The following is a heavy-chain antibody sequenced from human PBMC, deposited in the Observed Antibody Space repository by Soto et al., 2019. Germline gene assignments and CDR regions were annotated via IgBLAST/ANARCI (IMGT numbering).Heavy chain of an antibody. D-gene: IGHD3-22*01. Sequence: QVQLVQSGAEVRKPGSSVKVSCKASGGTFSRHAISWVRQAPGQGLEWMGGIIPIFGTANHAQKFQGRVTIIAEESTSTVYMELRRLRTEETGMYYCGRRGGNGCNGYYYAYWGQGTLVIVSS. CDR2: IIPIFGTA. CDR1: GGTFSRHA. CDR3: GRRGGNGCNGYYYAY. V-gene: IGHV1-69*01. J-gene: IGHJ4*02.